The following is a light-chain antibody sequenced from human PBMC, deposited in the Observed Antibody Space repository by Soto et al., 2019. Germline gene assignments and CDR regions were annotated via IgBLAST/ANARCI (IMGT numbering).Light chain of an antibody. J-gene: IGLJ1*01. V-gene: IGLV2-14*01. CDR3: SSYTRRSTIAYV. Sequence: QSALTQPASVSGSPGQSITISCTGTSSDVGGYNYVSWYQQHPGKAPKLMIYEVSNRPSGVSNRFSGSKSGNTASLTISGLQAEDEDDYYCSSYTRRSTIAYVFGSGTKLTVL. CDR2: EVS. CDR1: SSDVGGYNY.